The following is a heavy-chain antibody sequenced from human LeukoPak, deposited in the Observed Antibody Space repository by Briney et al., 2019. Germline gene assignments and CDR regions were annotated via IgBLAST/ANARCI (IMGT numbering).Heavy chain of an antibody. V-gene: IGHV3-23*01. CDR2: ISGSGGST. CDR3: AKGGYFDWLFPQGYLGY. D-gene: IGHD3-9*01. Sequence: GGSLRLSCAASGFTFSSYAMSWVRQAPGKGLEWVSAISGSGGSTYYADSVKGRFTISRDNSKNTLYLQMNSLRAEDTAVYYCAKGGYFDWLFPQGYLGYWGQGTLVTASS. J-gene: IGHJ4*02. CDR1: GFTFSSYA.